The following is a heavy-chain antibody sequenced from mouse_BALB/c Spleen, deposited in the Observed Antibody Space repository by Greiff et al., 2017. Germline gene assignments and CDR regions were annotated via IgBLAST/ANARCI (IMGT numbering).Heavy chain of an antibody. CDR1: GFTFSDYY. CDR2: ISDGGSYT. J-gene: IGHJ3*01. Sequence: EVKLVESGGGLVKPGGSLKLSCAASGFTFSDYYMYWVRQTPEKRLEWVATISDGGSYTYYPDSVKGRFTISRDNAKNNLYLQMSSLKSEDTAMYYCARGGDYGYDWFADWGQGTLVTVSA. V-gene: IGHV5-4*02. CDR3: ARGGDYGYDWFAD. D-gene: IGHD2-2*01.